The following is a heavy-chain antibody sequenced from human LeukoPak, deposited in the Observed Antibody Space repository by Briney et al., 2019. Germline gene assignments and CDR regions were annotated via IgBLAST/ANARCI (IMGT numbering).Heavy chain of an antibody. Sequence: ASVKVSCKASGGTFSSYAIGWVRQAPGQGLEWMGGIIPIFGTANYAQKFQGRVTITADKSTSTAYMELSSLRSEDTAVYYCARGDNWNDRFDPWGQGTLVTVSS. CDR1: GGTFSSYA. D-gene: IGHD1-20*01. CDR3: ARGDNWNDRFDP. CDR2: IIPIFGTA. V-gene: IGHV1-69*06. J-gene: IGHJ5*02.